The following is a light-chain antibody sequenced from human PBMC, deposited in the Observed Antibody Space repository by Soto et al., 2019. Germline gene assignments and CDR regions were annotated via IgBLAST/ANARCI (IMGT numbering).Light chain of an antibody. V-gene: IGLV2-14*01. CDR3: SSYTSSSTLI. CDR1: GSDVGGYNY. Sequence: QSVLTQPASVSGSPGQPITISCSGTGSDVGGYNYVSWYQQHPGKAPKLMIYEVSNRPSGVSDRFFGSKFGNTASLTISGLQPEDEADYFCSSYTSSSTLIFGGGTKVTVL. CDR2: EVS. J-gene: IGLJ2*01.